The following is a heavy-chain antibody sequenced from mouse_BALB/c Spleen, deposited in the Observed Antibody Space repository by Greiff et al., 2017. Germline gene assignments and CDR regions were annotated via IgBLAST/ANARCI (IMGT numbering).Heavy chain of an antibody. D-gene: IGHD2-3*01. Sequence: QVHVKQSGAELMKPGASVKISCKATGYTFSSYWIEWVKQRPGHGLEWIGEILPGSGSTNYNEKFKGKATFTADTSSNTAYMQLSSLTSEDSAVYYCARRGLLDYYAMDYWGQGTSVTVSS. J-gene: IGHJ4*01. V-gene: IGHV1-9*01. CDR3: ARRGLLDYYAMDY. CDR2: ILPGSGST. CDR1: GYTFSSYW.